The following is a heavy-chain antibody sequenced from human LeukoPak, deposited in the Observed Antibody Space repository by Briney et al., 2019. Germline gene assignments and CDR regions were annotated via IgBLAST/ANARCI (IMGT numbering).Heavy chain of an antibody. CDR1: GYTFTSYY. J-gene: IGHJ4*02. V-gene: IGHV1-46*01. D-gene: IGHD3-10*01. CDR3: AREMIRGVAGD. Sequence: ASVKVSCKASGYTFTSYYMHWVRQAPGQGLEWMGIINPSGGSTSYPQKFQGRVTMTRDMSTSTVYMELSSLRFEDTAVYYCAREMIRGVAGDWGQGTLVTVSS. CDR2: INPSGGST.